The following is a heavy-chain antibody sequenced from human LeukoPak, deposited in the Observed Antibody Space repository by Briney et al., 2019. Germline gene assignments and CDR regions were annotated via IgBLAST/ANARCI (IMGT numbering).Heavy chain of an antibody. CDR2: ISGSGGST. CDR3: AKDVGIVVVVAATGGYFDY. D-gene: IGHD2-15*01. Sequence: GGSLRLSCAASGFTFSSYAMSWVRQAPGKGLEWVSAISGSGGSTYYADSEKGRFTISRDNSKNTLYLQMNSLRAEDTAVYYCAKDVGIVVVVAATGGYFDYWGQGALVTVSS. V-gene: IGHV3-23*01. J-gene: IGHJ4*02. CDR1: GFTFSSYA.